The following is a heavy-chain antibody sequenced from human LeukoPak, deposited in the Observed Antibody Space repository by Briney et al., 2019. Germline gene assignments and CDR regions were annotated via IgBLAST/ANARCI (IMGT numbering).Heavy chain of an antibody. D-gene: IGHD4-17*01. CDR2: ISSSSSYI. CDR1: GFTFSSSA. J-gene: IGHJ4*02. CDR3: ARDHYGDYVRYFDY. Sequence: GGSLRLSCAASGFTFSSSAMHWVRQAPGKGLEWVSSISSSSSYIYYADSVKGRFTISRDNAKNSLYLQMNSLRAEDTAVYYCARDHYGDYVRYFDYWGQGTLVTVSS. V-gene: IGHV3-21*01.